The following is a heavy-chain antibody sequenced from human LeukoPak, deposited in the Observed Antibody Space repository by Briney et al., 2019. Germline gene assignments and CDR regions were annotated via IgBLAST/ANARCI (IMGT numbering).Heavy chain of an antibody. CDR2: ISAYNGNT. CDR3: ARGSRIAAAGRRNWFDP. Sequence: ASVKVSCKASGYTFTSYGISWVRQAPGQGLEWMGWISAYNGNTNYAQKLQGRVTMTTDTSTSTAYMELRSLRSDDTAVYYCARGSRIAAAGRRNWFDPWGQGTLVTVSS. D-gene: IGHD6-13*01. J-gene: IGHJ5*02. CDR1: GYTFTSYG. V-gene: IGHV1-18*01.